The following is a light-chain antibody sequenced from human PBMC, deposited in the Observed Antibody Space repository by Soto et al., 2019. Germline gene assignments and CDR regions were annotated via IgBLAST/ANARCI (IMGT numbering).Light chain of an antibody. CDR1: QSISGY. V-gene: IGKV3-11*01. CDR3: QQHGGSPIT. Sequence: EIVLTQSPVTLSLSPGERATLSCRASQSISGYLAWYQQKPGQAPRLLIYDVSNRATGIPARFSGSGSGTDFTLTISRLEPEDFAVYYCQQHGGSPITFGQGTRLEIK. CDR2: DVS. J-gene: IGKJ5*01.